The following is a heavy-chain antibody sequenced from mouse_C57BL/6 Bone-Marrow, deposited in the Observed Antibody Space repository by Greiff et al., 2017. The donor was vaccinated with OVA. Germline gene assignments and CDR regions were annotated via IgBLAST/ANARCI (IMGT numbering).Heavy chain of an antibody. V-gene: IGHV5-9-1*02. Sequence: EVKLMESGEGLVKPGGSLQLSCAASGFTFSSYAMSWVSQTPEKRLEWVAYISSGGDYIYYAETVKGRFTISRDNARNTLYLQMSSLKSEDTAMYYCTRLLDAMDYWGQGTSVTVSS. CDR1: GFTFSSYA. D-gene: IGHD2-1*01. CDR3: TRLLDAMDY. J-gene: IGHJ4*01. CDR2: ISSGGDYI.